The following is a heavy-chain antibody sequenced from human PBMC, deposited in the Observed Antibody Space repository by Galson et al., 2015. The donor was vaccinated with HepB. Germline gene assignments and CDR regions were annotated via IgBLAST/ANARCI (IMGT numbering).Heavy chain of an antibody. J-gene: IGHJ3*02. Sequence: SVKVSCKASGGTFSSYTISWVRQAPGQGLEWMGKIIPILGIANYAQKLQGRVTITADKSTSTAYMELSSLRSEDTAVYYCARDGRGYYDSSGYYYPDAFDIWGQGTMVTVSS. D-gene: IGHD3-22*01. CDR1: GGTFSSYT. V-gene: IGHV1-69*04. CDR3: ARDGRGYYDSSGYYYPDAFDI. CDR2: IIPILGIA.